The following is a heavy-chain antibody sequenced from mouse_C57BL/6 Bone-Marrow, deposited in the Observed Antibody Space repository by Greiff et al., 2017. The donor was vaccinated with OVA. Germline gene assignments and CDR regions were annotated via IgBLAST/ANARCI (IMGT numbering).Heavy chain of an antibody. CDR1: GFTFSSYG. J-gene: IGHJ4*01. CDR3: ARGRVTTDAMDY. CDR2: ISSGGSYT. V-gene: IGHV5-6*01. D-gene: IGHD2-2*01. Sequence: EVKLVESGGDLVKPGGSLKLSCAASGFTFSSYGMSWVRQTPDKRLEWVATISSGGSYTYYPDSVKGRFTISRDNAKNTLYLQMSRLKSEDTAMYYCARGRVTTDAMDYWGQGTSVTVSS.